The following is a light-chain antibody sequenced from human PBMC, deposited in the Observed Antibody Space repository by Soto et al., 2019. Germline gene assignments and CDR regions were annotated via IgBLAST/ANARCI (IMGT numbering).Light chain of an antibody. J-gene: IGKJ1*01. CDR2: GAS. CDR1: QSISSN. V-gene: IGKV3-15*01. Sequence: EIVMTQSPATLSVSPGERATLSCSASQSISSNLAWYQQKPGQAPRLLIYGASTRATGIPARFSGSGSSAEFTLTISSLQSEHFAVYYCQQYDNWPKTLGPGPKVHI. CDR3: QQYDNWPKT.